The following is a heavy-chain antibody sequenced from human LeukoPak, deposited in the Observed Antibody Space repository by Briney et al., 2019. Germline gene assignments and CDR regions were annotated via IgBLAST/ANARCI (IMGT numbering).Heavy chain of an antibody. D-gene: IGHD2-2*01. CDR2: IQNDGSNK. Sequence: GGSLRLSCAASGFTFSTHGMHWVRQAPGKGLEWVAYIQNDGSNKYYADSVKGRFTISRDDSKNTLYLQMNSLRAEDTAVYYCAKGSVVVPATMDYWGQGTLVTASS. CDR3: AKGSVVVPATMDY. J-gene: IGHJ4*02. CDR1: GFTFSTHG. V-gene: IGHV3-30*02.